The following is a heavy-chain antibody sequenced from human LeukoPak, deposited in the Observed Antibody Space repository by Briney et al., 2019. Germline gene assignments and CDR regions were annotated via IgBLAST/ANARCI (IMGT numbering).Heavy chain of an antibody. CDR2: IYGGGTT. CDR3: ARDWDLDY. Sequence: PGGPLRLSCAASGFTVSSKYMSWVRQAPGKGLECVSVIYGGGTTFYADSVKGRFTISRDNSENTLYLQMNSLRVEDTALYYCARDWDLDYWGQGTLVTVSS. D-gene: IGHD1-26*01. J-gene: IGHJ4*02. CDR1: GFTVSSKY. V-gene: IGHV3-66*01.